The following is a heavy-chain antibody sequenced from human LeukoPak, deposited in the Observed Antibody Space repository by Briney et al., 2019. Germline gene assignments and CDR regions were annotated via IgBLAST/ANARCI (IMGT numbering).Heavy chain of an antibody. Sequence: PSETLSLTCAVYGGSFSGYYWSWIRQPPGKGLEWIGYIYYSGSTNYNPSLKSRVTISVDTSKNQFSLKLSSVTAADTAVYYCAITYDYGDYNDAFDIWGQGTMVTVSS. V-gene: IGHV4-59*01. CDR2: IYYSGST. CDR1: GGSFSGYY. D-gene: IGHD4-17*01. J-gene: IGHJ3*02. CDR3: AITYDYGDYNDAFDI.